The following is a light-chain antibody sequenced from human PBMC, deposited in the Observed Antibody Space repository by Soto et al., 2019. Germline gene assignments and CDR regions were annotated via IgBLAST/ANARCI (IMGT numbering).Light chain of an antibody. CDR3: QQYDSWPWT. CDR2: DAS. CDR1: QSIRSW. Sequence: DIQMTQSPSILSASVGDRVTITCRASQSIRSWLDWYQQRPGKAPKVLIYDASSLESGVPSRFSGSGSGTEFSLTISSLQADDFATYYCQQYDSWPWTFGQGTKVESK. V-gene: IGKV1-5*01. J-gene: IGKJ1*01.